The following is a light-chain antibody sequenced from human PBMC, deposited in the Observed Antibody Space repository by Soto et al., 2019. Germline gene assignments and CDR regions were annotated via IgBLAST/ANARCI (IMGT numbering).Light chain of an antibody. J-gene: IGKJ1*01. Sequence: DIQMTQSPSTLSASVGDRITITCRASQSISSSLAWYQQTPGKAPKLLLRGASSLHRGVPSRFSGGGAGTEFTLTISSLQPEDFATYYCQQTSAFPRTFGQGTKVDIK. CDR1: QSISSS. CDR3: QQTSAFPRT. CDR2: GAS. V-gene: IGKV1-5*01.